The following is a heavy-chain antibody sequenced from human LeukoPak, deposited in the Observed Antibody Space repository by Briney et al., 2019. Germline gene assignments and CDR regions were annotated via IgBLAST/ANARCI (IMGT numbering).Heavy chain of an antibody. V-gene: IGHV5-51*01. CDR1: GYSFSSQW. Sequence: GESLKISCKCSGYSFSSQWIGWVRPMPGKGLEWMGIIYPGDSDTRYSPSFQGRVTISADKSISTAYLQWSSLKASDTAMFYCATSSGGSYFGMDVWGQGTPVTVSS. CDR3: ATSSGGSYFGMDV. CDR2: IYPGDSDT. J-gene: IGHJ6*02. D-gene: IGHD6-25*01.